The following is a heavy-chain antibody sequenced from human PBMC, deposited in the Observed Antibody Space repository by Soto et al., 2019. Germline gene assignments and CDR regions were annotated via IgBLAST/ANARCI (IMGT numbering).Heavy chain of an antibody. Sequence: SETLSLTCSVSGVTISYGGYSWSWIRQPPGKGPEWMGYLSYTGSTYYNPSLRNRATISVDESSNLLSLRLSSVTAADTAVYYCARELEGGVFDIWGRGTLVTVSS. J-gene: IGHJ3*02. V-gene: IGHV4-30-4*01. CDR3: ARELEGGVFDI. D-gene: IGHD2-8*02. CDR2: LSYTGST. CDR1: GVTISYGGYS.